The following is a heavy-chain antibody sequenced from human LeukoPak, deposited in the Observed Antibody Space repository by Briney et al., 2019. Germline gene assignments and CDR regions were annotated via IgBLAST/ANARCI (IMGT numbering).Heavy chain of an antibody. CDR3: VGGDRYFDL. Sequence: SQTLSLTCAISGISISSNNGTWNWIRQSPSRGLEWLGRTFYRSKWFHAYAISVKSRITINPDTSKNQFSLQLTSVTPEDTAVYYCVGGDRYFDLWGRGTLVTVSS. J-gene: IGHJ2*01. V-gene: IGHV6-1*01. CDR2: TFYRSKWFH. CDR1: GISISSNNGT.